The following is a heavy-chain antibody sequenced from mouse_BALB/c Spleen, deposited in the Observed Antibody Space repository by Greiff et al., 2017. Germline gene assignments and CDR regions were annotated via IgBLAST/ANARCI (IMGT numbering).Heavy chain of an antibody. J-gene: IGHJ4*01. CDR2: ISYSGST. CDR3: ARREGKGAMDY. Sequence: VQLKESGPGLVKPSQSLSLTCTVTGYSITSDYAWNWIRQFPGNKLEWMGYISYSGSTSYNPSLKSRISITRDTSKNQFFLQLNSVTTEDTATYYCARREGKGAMDYWGQGTSVTVSS. D-gene: IGHD1-3*01. V-gene: IGHV3-2*02. CDR1: GYSITSDYA.